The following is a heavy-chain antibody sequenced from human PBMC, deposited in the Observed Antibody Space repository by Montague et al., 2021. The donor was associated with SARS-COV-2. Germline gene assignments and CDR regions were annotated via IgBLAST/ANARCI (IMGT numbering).Heavy chain of an antibody. Sequence: SETLSLTCTVSGGSISSSTYYWGWIRQPPGKGLEWIGSIYYSGSTYYNPSLKGRVTISVDTSKNQFSLKLSSVTAADTAVYYCAGHGWGWLRLLRPFDYWGQGTLVTVSS. D-gene: IGHD5-12*01. CDR2: IYYSGST. V-gene: IGHV4-39*01. CDR1: GGSISSSTYY. J-gene: IGHJ4*02. CDR3: AGHGWGWLRLLRPFDY.